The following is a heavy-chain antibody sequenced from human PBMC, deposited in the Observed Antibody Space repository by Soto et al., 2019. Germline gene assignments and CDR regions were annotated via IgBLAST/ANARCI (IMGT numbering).Heavy chain of an antibody. V-gene: IGHV3-23*01. CDR3: VNDLNSGWLYFDN. J-gene: IGHJ4*02. Sequence: EVQLLESGGGLVQPGGSLRLSCAASGFTFSSYAMSWVRQAPGKGQEWLSGITHTGGSTNYADSVKGRFTISRDNSKNTLYLQMNSLRAEDTALYYCVNDLNSGWLYFDNWGRGTLVTVSS. CDR1: GFTFSSYA. CDR2: ITHTGGST. D-gene: IGHD5-12*01.